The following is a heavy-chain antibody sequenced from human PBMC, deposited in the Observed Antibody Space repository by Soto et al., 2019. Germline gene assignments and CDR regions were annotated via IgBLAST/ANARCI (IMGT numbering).Heavy chain of an antibody. Sequence: GGSLRLSCAASGFTFSSYWMSWVRQAPGKGLEWVANIKQDGSEKYYVDSVKGRFTISRDNAKNSLYLQMNSLRAEDTAGYYCARDKYSSSSEGWFVRRPDEYYYYYYMDVWGKGTTVTVSS. D-gene: IGHD6-6*01. CDR2: IKQDGSEK. J-gene: IGHJ6*03. CDR1: GFTFSSYW. CDR3: ARDKYSSSSEGWFVRRPDEYYYYYYMDV. V-gene: IGHV3-7*01.